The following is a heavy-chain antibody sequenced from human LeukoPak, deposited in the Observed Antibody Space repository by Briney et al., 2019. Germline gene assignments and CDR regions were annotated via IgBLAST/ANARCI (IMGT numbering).Heavy chain of an antibody. CDR1: GGTFSSYA. V-gene: IGHV1-69*06. Sequence: ASVKVSCKASGGTFSSYAISWVRQAPGQGLEWMGGIIPIFGTANYARKFQGRVTMTEDTSTDTAYMELSSLRSEDTAVYYCATPYYYDSSGYQYYFDYWGQGTLVTVSS. CDR3: ATPYYYDSSGYQYYFDY. D-gene: IGHD3-22*01. CDR2: IIPIFGTA. J-gene: IGHJ4*02.